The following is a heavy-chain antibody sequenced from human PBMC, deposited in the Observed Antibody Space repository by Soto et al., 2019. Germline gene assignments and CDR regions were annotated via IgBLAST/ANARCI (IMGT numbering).Heavy chain of an antibody. Sequence: SETLSLTCAVYGGSFSGYYWSWIRQPPWKGLEWIGEINHSGSTNYNPSLKSRVTISVDTSKNQFSLKLSSVTAADTAVYYCARRSYRIAAVRYYYYGMDVWGQGTTVTVSS. CDR1: GGSFSGYY. J-gene: IGHJ6*02. D-gene: IGHD6-13*01. V-gene: IGHV4-34*01. CDR2: INHSGST. CDR3: ARRSYRIAAVRYYYYGMDV.